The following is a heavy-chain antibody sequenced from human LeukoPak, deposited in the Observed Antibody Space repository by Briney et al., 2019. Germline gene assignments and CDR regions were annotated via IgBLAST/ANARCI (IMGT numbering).Heavy chain of an antibody. Sequence: PSETLSLTCAVYGGSFSGYYWSWIRQPPGKGLEWIGYIYYSGSTNYNPSLKSRVTISVDTSKNQFSLKLSSVTAADTAVYYCARGSGWYDYWGQGTLVTVSS. J-gene: IGHJ4*02. CDR2: IYYSGST. CDR1: GGSFSGYY. D-gene: IGHD6-19*01. V-gene: IGHV4-59*01. CDR3: ARGSGWYDY.